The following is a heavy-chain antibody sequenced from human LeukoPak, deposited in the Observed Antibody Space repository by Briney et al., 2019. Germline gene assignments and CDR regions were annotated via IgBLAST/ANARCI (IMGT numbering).Heavy chain of an antibody. J-gene: IGHJ6*04. CDR3: AKAVDIVALSNSYYGMDV. D-gene: IGHD5-12*01. Sequence: SGGYLRLSCAACGFTFRSYDMRGVRQATGKGGEWVSDIRGSGVSTYYADSVRGRFTISRYNSKNTLYLQMNSLRAEDTAVYYCAKAVDIVALSNSYYGMDVWGKGTTVTVSS. CDR1: GFTFRSYD. CDR2: IRGSGVST. V-gene: IGHV3-23*01.